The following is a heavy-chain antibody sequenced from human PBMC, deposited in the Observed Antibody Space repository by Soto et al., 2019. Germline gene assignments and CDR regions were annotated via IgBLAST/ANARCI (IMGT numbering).Heavy chain of an antibody. CDR3: AKDGKREYYYDSSGFYGMDV. Sequence: GGSLRLSCAASGFTFNNYAMNWVRQAPGKGLEWVSVISGSGGRTYYGDSVKGRFTIPRDNSKNTLYLQMNSLRAEDTAVYYCAKDGKREYYYDSSGFYGMDVWGQGTTVTVSS. J-gene: IGHJ6*02. V-gene: IGHV3-23*01. D-gene: IGHD3-22*01. CDR1: GFTFNNYA. CDR2: ISGSGGRT.